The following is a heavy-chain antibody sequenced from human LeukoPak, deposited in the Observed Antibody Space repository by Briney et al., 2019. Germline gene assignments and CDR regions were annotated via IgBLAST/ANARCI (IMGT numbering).Heavy chain of an antibody. V-gene: IGHV3-9*01. Sequence: GRSLRLSCAASGFTFDDYAMHWVRQAPGKGLEWVSGISWNSGSIGYADSVKGRFTISRDNAKKSLYLQMNSLRAEDTAVYYCARGSSPHYFDYWGQGTLVTVSS. CDR1: GFTFDDYA. CDR3: ARGSSPHYFDY. J-gene: IGHJ4*02. CDR2: ISWNSGSI.